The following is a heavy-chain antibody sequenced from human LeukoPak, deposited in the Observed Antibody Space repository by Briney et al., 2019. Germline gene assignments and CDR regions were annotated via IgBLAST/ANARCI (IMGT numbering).Heavy chain of an antibody. V-gene: IGHV3-23*01. D-gene: IGHD3-10*01. J-gene: IGHJ4*02. CDR2: ISRSGGST. CDR3: AKDLGTRITMVQGVPAFAY. CDR1: GFTFSSYA. Sequence: SGGSLRLSCAASGFTFSSYAMSWVRQAPGKGLEWVSAISRSGGSTYYAGSVKGRFTISRDNSKNTLYLQMNSLRAEDTAVYYCAKDLGTRITMVQGVPAFAYWGQGTLVTVSS.